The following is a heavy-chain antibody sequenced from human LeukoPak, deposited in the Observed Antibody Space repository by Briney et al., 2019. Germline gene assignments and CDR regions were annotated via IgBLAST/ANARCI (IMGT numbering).Heavy chain of an antibody. V-gene: IGHV3-21*01. D-gene: IGHD3-22*01. Sequence: KAGGSLRLSCAASGFTFSSYSMNWVRQAPGKGLEWVSSISSSSSYIYYADSVKGRFTISRDNAKNSLYLQMNSLRAEDTAVYYCARDSAEYYYDSSGYHFDYWGQGTLVTVSS. CDR2: ISSSSSYI. CDR1: GFTFSSYS. J-gene: IGHJ4*02. CDR3: ARDSAEYYYDSSGYHFDY.